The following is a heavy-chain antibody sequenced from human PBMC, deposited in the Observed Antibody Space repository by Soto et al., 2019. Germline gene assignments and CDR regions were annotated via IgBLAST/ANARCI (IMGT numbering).Heavy chain of an antibody. J-gene: IGHJ4*02. D-gene: IGHD6-19*01. V-gene: IGHV4-61*01. CDR1: GGSVSSGSYY. Sequence: SETLSLTCTVSGGSVSSGSYYWSWIRQPPGKGLEWIGYIYYSGSTNYNPSLKSRVTISVDTPKNQFSLKLSSVTAADTAVYYCARGRVGGAVAGTDDYWGQGTLVTVSS. CDR2: IYYSGST. CDR3: ARGRVGGAVAGTDDY.